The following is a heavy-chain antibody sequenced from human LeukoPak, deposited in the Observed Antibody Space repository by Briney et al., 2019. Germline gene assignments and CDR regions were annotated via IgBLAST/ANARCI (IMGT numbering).Heavy chain of an antibody. Sequence: GGSLRLSCAASGFTFSSYSMNWVRQAPGKGLEWVSSISSSSSYIYYADSVKGRFTISRDNAKNPLYLQMNSLRAEDTAVYYCATSGWGGYYFDYWGQGTLVTVSS. D-gene: IGHD6-19*01. CDR1: GFTFSSYS. CDR2: ISSSSSYI. V-gene: IGHV3-21*01. J-gene: IGHJ4*02. CDR3: ATSGWGGYYFDY.